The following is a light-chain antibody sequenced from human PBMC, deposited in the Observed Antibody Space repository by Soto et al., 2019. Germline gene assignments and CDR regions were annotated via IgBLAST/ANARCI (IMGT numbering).Light chain of an antibody. CDR2: DAS. V-gene: IGKV3-20*01. CDR1: QSVSSSY. CDR3: QQYGSSPTWT. Sequence: EIVLTQSPATLSLSPGERATLSCRASQSVSSSYLAWYQQKPGQAPRPLIYDASSRATGIPDRFSGSGSGTDFTLTISRLEPEDFAVYYCQQYGSSPTWTFGQGTKVDIK. J-gene: IGKJ1*01.